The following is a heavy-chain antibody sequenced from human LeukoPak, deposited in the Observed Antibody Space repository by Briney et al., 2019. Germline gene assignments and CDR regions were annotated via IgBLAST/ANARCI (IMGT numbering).Heavy chain of an antibody. J-gene: IGHJ4*02. CDR2: INTNTGNP. V-gene: IGHV7-4-1*02. CDR3: ARADYGGNSGGSDFDY. Sequence: ASVKVSCKASGYTFTSYAMNWVRQAPGQGLEWMGGINTNTGNPTYAQGFTGRFVFSLDTSVSTAYLQISSLKAEDTAVYYCARADYGGNSGGSDFDYWGQGTLVTVSS. CDR1: GYTFTSYA. D-gene: IGHD4-23*01.